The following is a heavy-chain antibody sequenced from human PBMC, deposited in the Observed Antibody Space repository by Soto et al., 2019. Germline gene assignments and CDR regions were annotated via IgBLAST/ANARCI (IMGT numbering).Heavy chain of an antibody. CDR1: GFTFSGSA. CDR2: IRSKANSYAT. D-gene: IGHD3-22*01. Sequence: PGESLKISCAASGFTFSGSAIHWVRQASGKGLEWVGRIRSKANSYATAYAASLNGRFTISRDDSKNTAYLQMNSLKTEDTAVYYCTRPPYFYDSSGDDYWGQGNLVTVSS. V-gene: IGHV3-73*01. CDR3: TRPPYFYDSSGDDY. J-gene: IGHJ4*02.